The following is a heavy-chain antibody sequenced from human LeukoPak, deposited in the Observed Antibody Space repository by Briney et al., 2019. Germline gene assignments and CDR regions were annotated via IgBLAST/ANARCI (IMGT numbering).Heavy chain of an antibody. CDR3: ARQTGSGLFILP. CDR2: IYYSGNT. D-gene: IGHD3/OR15-3a*01. Sequence: SETLSLTCTVSGVSISSSNSYWGWIRQPPGKGLEWIGSIYYSGNTYYNASLKSQVSISIDTSKNQFSLRLTSVTAADTAVYYCARQTGSGLFILPGGQGTLDTVSS. J-gene: IGHJ4*02. V-gene: IGHV4-39*01. CDR1: GVSISSSNSY.